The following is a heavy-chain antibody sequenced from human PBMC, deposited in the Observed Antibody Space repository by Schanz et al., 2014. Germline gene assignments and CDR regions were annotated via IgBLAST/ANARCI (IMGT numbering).Heavy chain of an antibody. V-gene: IGHV3-21*04. CDR1: GFIFSAYT. CDR3: ARDEGRDGYNLAFDV. Sequence: EVQLVESGGGLVKPGESLRLSCAASGFIFSAYTMNWVRQAPGKGLEWVSTVYMSAASTRYADSVKGRFIISRDSSKNTLFLQMNSLRPEDTALYFCARDEGRDGYNLAFDVWGQGTLVTVSS. D-gene: IGHD5-12*01. J-gene: IGHJ3*01. CDR2: VYMSAAST.